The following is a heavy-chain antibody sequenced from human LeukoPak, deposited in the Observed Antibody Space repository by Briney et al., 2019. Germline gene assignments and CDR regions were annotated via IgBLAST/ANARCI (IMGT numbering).Heavy chain of an antibody. J-gene: IGHJ4*02. Sequence: PSETLSLTCTVSGGSISSGVYYWSWIRQHPGKGLEWIGYISYSGSAYYNPSLKSRVTISIDTSKNQLSLKLTSAPAADTAVYYCARTQYGSTYTYLDYWGQGALVTVSS. CDR2: ISYSGSA. V-gene: IGHV4-31*03. CDR1: GGSISSGVYY. CDR3: ARTQYGSTYTYLDY. D-gene: IGHD2-2*01.